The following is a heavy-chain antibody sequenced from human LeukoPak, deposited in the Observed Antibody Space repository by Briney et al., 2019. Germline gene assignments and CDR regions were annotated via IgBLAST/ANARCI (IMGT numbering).Heavy chain of an antibody. CDR2: IKQDGSEK. D-gene: IGHD6-19*01. CDR3: ASGGWHPDY. J-gene: IGHJ4*02. Sequence: GGSLRLSCAASGLTFSSYWMSWVRQAPGKGLEWVANIKQDGSEKYYVDSVKGRFTTSRDNAKNSLYLQMNSLRAEDTAVYYCASGGWHPDYWGQGTLVTVSS. CDR1: GLTFSSYW. V-gene: IGHV3-7*03.